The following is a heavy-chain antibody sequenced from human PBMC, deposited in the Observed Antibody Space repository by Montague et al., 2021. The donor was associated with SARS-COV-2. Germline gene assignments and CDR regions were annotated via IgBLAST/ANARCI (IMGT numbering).Heavy chain of an antibody. Sequence: SETLSLTCAFYGGSFSSYCWSWVRQPPGKGLELIWGINHSGSTNYNPSLKSRVTISVDTAKNQFSLKLTPVTAADTAVYYCARGGYSRSRYGPHTWFDPWGQGTLVTVSS. V-gene: IGHV4-34*01. CDR3: ARGGYSRSRYGPHTWFDP. CDR2: INHSGST. CDR1: GGSFSSYC. D-gene: IGHD6-13*01. J-gene: IGHJ5*02.